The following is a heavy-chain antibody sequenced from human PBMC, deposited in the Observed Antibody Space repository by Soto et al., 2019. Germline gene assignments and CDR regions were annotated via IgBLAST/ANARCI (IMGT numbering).Heavy chain of an antibody. CDR2: ISGGSGAI. D-gene: IGHD2-21*01. CDR3: ARDLYWGFYY. Sequence: PGGSLRLSCAASGFTFSSYSMNWVRQAPGKGLEWVSYISGGSGAISYADSVKGRFTISRDNAKNSLYLQMNSLRDEDTALYYCARDLYWGFYYWGQGALVTVSS. V-gene: IGHV3-48*02. J-gene: IGHJ4*02. CDR1: GFTFSSYS.